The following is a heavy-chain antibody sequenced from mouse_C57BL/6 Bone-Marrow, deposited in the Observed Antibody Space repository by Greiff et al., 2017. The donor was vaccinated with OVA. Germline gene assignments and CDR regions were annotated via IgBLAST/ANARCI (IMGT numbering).Heavy chain of an antibody. CDR3: ARRPRQLRLEYYFDY. J-gene: IGHJ2*01. CDR2: ISSGGRYT. CDR1: GFTFSSYG. D-gene: IGHD3-2*02. V-gene: IGHV5-6*02. Sequence: EVKLMESGGDLVKPGGSLKLSCAASGFTFSSYGMSWVRQTPDKRLEWVATISSGGRYTYYPHSVKGRFTISRDNATNTLYLQMSSLKSEDTAMYYCARRPRQLRLEYYFDYWGQGTTLTVSS.